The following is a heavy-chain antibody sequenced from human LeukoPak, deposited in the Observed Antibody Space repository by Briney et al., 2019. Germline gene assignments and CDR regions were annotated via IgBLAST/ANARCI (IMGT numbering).Heavy chain of an antibody. D-gene: IGHD1-1*01. CDR2: ISSSGSTI. V-gene: IGHV3-11*01. CDR1: GFTFSDYY. CDR3: AKNWNDGGGYFDH. J-gene: IGHJ4*02. Sequence: GGSLRLSCAASGFTFSDYYMSWIRQAPGKGLEWVSYISSSGSTIYYADSVKGRFTISRDNAKNSLYLQMNSLRAEDTALYYCAKNWNDGGGYFDHWGQGTPVTVSS.